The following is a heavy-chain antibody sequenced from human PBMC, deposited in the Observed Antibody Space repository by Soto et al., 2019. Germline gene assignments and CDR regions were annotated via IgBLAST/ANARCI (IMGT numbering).Heavy chain of an antibody. D-gene: IGHD6-19*01. CDR2: INHSGST. CDR1: GGSFSGYY. J-gene: IGHJ5*02. Sequence: SETLSLTCAVYGGSFSGYYGSWVRQPPVKGLEWIGEINHSGSTNYNPSLKSRVTISVDTSKNQFSLKLSSVTAAETAVYYCARGRSSGWYGARGGWFDPWGQGTLVTVSS. CDR3: ARGRSSGWYGARGGWFDP. V-gene: IGHV4-34*01.